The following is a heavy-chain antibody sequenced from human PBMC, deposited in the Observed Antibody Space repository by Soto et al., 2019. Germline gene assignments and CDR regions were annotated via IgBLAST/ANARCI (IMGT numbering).Heavy chain of an antibody. V-gene: IGHV4-31*03. CDR1: GASISSGGYY. CDR2: VYYGGNT. D-gene: IGHD2-2*01. CDR3: ARATYLMGHFDY. J-gene: IGHJ4*02. Sequence: PSETLSLTCTVSGASISSGGYYWTWIRQHPGKGLEWIGYVYYGGNTNFNPSLRSRVAMSVDTSKNQFSLKLSSVTAADTAVYYCARATYLMGHFDYWGQGTLVTVSS.